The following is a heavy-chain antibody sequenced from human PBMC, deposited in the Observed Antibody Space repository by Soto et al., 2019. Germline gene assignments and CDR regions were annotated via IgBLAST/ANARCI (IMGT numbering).Heavy chain of an antibody. CDR3: ATLRGYSYGYHYFDY. CDR1: GYTLTELS. Sequence: ASVKVSCKVSGYTLTELSIHWVRQAPGKGLEWMGGFDPEDGETIYAQKFQGRVTMTEDTSTDTAYMELSSLRSEDTAVYYCATLRGYSYGYHYFDYWGQGTLVTVSS. D-gene: IGHD5-18*01. J-gene: IGHJ4*02. V-gene: IGHV1-24*01. CDR2: FDPEDGET.